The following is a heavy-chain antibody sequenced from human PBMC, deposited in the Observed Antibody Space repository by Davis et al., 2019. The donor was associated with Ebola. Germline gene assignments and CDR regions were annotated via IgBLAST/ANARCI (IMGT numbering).Heavy chain of an antibody. D-gene: IGHD4-17*01. CDR1: GFTFSSYA. J-gene: IGHJ6*02. Sequence: GESLKISCAASGFTFSSYAMPWVRQAPGTPLECMAIISYDGTHKYYADSVMCRFTVSRDNSKNTLYLQMNSLRAEDTAVYYCASVLTVTEYYYYVMDGWGQGTTVSVSS. V-gene: IGHV3-30*04. CDR2: ISYDGTHK. CDR3: ASVLTVTEYYYYVMDG.